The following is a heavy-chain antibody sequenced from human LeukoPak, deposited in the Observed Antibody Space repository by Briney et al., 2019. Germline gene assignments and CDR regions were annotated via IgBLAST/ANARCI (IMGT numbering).Heavy chain of an antibody. CDR2: ISYYGSNK. CDR1: GFNFNTFW. D-gene: IGHD2-21*01. Sequence: GGSLRLSCAASGFNFNTFWMTWVRQAPGKGLEWVAVISYYGSNKYYADSVKGRFTISRDNSKNTLYLQMNSLRAEDTAVYYCARSVVVIAIDAFDIWGQGTMVTVSS. J-gene: IGHJ3*02. V-gene: IGHV3-30-3*01. CDR3: ARSVVVIAIDAFDI.